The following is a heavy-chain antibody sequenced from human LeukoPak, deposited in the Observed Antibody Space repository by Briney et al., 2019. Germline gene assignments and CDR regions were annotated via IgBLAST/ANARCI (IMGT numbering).Heavy chain of an antibody. CDR3: ARGTRSRSYNWFDP. CDR1: GGSISSYY. J-gene: IGHJ5*02. CDR2: IYYSGST. Sequence: SETLSLTCTVSGGSISSYYWGWIRQPPGTGLEWIGSIYYSGSTYYNPSLKSRVSISVDTSKNQFSLKLSSVTAADTAVYYCARGTRSRSYNWFDPWGQGTLVTVSS. V-gene: IGHV4-39*07. D-gene: IGHD3/OR15-3a*01.